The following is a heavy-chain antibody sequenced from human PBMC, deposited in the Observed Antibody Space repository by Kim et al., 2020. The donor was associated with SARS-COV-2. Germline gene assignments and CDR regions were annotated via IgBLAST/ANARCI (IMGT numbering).Heavy chain of an antibody. J-gene: IGHJ1*01. V-gene: IGHV3-7*01. D-gene: IGHD6-19*01. CDR3: AREAVAGTGPYFQH. Sequence: VCSVNARLAVSRDNAKNSLYLQMNSLMAEDTAVYYCAREAVAGTGPYFQHWGQGTLVTVSS.